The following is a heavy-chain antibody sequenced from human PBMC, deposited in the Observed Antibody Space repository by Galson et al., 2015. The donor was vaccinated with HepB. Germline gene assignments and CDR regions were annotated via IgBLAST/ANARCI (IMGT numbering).Heavy chain of an antibody. J-gene: IGHJ3*02. D-gene: IGHD1-26*01. Sequence: SLRLSCAASGFTFSSYAMSWVRQAPGKGLEWVSAISGSGGSTYYADSVKGRFTISRDNSKNTLYLQMNSLRAEDTAVYYCAKAGGAYVTPSDAFDIWGQGTMVTVSS. CDR1: GFTFSSYA. CDR3: AKAGGAYVTPSDAFDI. V-gene: IGHV3-23*01. CDR2: ISGSGGST.